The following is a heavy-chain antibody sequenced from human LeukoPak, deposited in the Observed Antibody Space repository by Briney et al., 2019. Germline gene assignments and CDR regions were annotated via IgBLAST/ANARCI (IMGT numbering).Heavy chain of an antibody. J-gene: IGHJ4*02. CDR1: GFTFNNYD. V-gene: IGHV3-23*01. D-gene: IGHD2-15*01. CDR2: ISGSDAGT. CDR3: VKAPLGRCTGVICYYIDY. Sequence: GGSLRLSCAASGFTFNNYDMSWVRQAPGKGLEWVSAISGSDAGTFYADSVKGRFTISRDNSKNTLYLQMNSLRAEDAAVYYCVKAPLGRCTGVICYYIDYWGQGTLVTVSS.